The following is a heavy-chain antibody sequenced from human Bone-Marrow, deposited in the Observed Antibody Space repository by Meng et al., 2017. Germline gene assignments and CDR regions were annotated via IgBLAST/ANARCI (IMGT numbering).Heavy chain of an antibody. CDR2: IVSDGSST. V-gene: IGHV3-74*01. D-gene: IGHD2-2*01. CDR1: GFILSSYW. Sequence: EVQMVESGGGLVQPGGSLRLSCAAPGFILSSYWMHWVRQAPGKGLVWVSRIVSDGSSTSYADSVEGRFTISRDIAKNTLYLQMNSLRAEDTAVYYCAKVKYQLLPFDYWGQGTLVTVSS. J-gene: IGHJ4*02. CDR3: AKVKYQLLPFDY.